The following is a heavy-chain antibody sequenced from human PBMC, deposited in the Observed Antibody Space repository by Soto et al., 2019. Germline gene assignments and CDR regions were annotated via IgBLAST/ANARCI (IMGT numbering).Heavy chain of an antibody. V-gene: IGHV4-34*02. D-gene: IGHD1-1*01. Sequence: QVQLQQWGAGLLKPSETLSLSCAVYGASFSGYYWNWIRQPPGKGLEWIGDINQSGSTNYSPSLKTRVTISVDTSKKQFSLRVSSVTAADTAVYYCARRFSGTGRYFDYWGQGTLVTVSS. CDR1: GASFSGYY. J-gene: IGHJ4*02. CDR3: ARRFSGTGRYFDY. CDR2: INQSGST.